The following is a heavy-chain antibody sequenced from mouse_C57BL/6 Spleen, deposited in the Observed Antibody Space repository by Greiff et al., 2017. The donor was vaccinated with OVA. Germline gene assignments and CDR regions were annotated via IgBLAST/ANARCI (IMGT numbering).Heavy chain of an antibody. CDR3: ARHEEGANWTGLWFAY. CDR1: GYTFTAYT. D-gene: IGHD4-1*01. CDR2: FYPGSGSI. J-gene: IGHJ3*01. V-gene: IGHV1-62-2*01. Sequence: QVQLQQSGAELVKPGASVKLSCKASGYTFTAYTIHWVKQRSGQGLEWIGWFYPGSGSIKYNEKFKDKATLTADKSSSTVYMELSRLTSEDSAVYFCARHEEGANWTGLWFAYWGQGTLVTVSA.